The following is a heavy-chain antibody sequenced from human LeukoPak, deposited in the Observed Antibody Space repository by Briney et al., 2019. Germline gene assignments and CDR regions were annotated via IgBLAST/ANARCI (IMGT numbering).Heavy chain of an antibody. V-gene: IGHV4-30-4*08. J-gene: IGHJ4*02. Sequence: PSQTLALTCTVSGGSISSGDYYWSWIRQPPRKGLEWIGYIYYSGSTYYNPSLKTRLTISVDTSKNQFSLKLSSVTAADTAVYYCARTQYCSSTSCYSFDYWGQGTLVTASS. CDR3: ARTQYCSSTSCYSFDY. D-gene: IGHD2-2*01. CDR2: IYYSGST. CDR1: GGSISSGDYY.